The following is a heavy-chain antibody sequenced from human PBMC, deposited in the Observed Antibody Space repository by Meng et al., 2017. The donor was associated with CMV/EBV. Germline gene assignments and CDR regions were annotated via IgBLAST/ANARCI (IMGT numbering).Heavy chain of an antibody. J-gene: IGHJ5*02. CDR2: IKQDGSEK. Sequence: GESLKISCAASGFTLSSYWMNWARQAPGKGLEWVANIKQDGSEKYYVDSVKGRFTISRDNAKSSLYLQMNSRRAEDTAVYYCWNNWFDPWGQGTLVTVSS. D-gene: IGHD1-1*01. CDR3: WNNWFDP. V-gene: IGHV3-7*01. CDR1: GFTLSSYW.